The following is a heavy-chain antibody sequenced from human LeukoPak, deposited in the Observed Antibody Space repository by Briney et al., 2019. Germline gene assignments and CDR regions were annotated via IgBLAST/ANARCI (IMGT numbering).Heavy chain of an antibody. CDR2: ISGSGGST. D-gene: IGHD4-17*01. V-gene: IGHV3-23*01. Sequence: PGGSLRLSCEASGFTLSSYAMSWVRQAPGKGLEWVSAISGSGGSTYYADSLKGRFTISRDNSKNTLYLQVSSLRAEDTDVYYCARCNGDYAIHPDYWGQGSLVTVSS. CDR1: GFTLSSYA. J-gene: IGHJ4*02. CDR3: ARCNGDYAIHPDY.